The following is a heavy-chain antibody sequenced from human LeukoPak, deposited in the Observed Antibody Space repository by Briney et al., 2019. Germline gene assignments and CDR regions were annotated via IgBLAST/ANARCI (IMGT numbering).Heavy chain of an antibody. Sequence: ASVKVSCKASGYTFTSYAMHWVRQAPGQRLEWMGWINAGNGNTKYSQKFQGRVTITRDTSASTAYMELSSLRSDDTAVYYCARGYITIFGVVTNWFDPWGQGTLVTVSS. J-gene: IGHJ5*02. CDR3: ARGYITIFGVVTNWFDP. V-gene: IGHV1-3*01. D-gene: IGHD3-3*01. CDR2: INAGNGNT. CDR1: GYTFTSYA.